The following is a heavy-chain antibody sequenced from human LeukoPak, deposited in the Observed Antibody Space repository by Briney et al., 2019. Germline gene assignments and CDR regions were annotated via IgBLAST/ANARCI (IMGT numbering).Heavy chain of an antibody. CDR1: GFTFGDSA. J-gene: IGHJ4*02. CDR2: IQFDGSYK. D-gene: IGHD2-2*01. V-gene: IGHV3-30*02. Sequence: AGGSLRLSCAASGFTFGDSAMHWVRQAPGKGLECVTVIQFDGSYKHYSDSVKGRFTISRDNSKNTLYLEMNSLRAEDTAVYYCATHCSGTACHRDYWGQGTLVTVSS. CDR3: ATHCSGTACHRDY.